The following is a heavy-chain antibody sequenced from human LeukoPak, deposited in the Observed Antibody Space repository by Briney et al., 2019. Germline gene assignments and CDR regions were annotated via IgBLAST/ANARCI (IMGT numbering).Heavy chain of an antibody. J-gene: IGHJ4*02. D-gene: IGHD3-10*01. V-gene: IGHV4-39*01. CDR2: IYYSGST. CDR1: GVSISGSSYY. CDR3: ARHYGP. Sequence: SETLSLTCTVSGVSISGSSYYWGWIRQPPGKGLEWIGSIYYSGSTYYNPSLNSRATTSDDTSKNQFSPTLNSVTATDTAVYYCARHYGPWGQGTLVTVSS.